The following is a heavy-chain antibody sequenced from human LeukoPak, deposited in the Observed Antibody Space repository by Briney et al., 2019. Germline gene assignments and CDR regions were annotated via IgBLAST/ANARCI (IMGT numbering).Heavy chain of an antibody. CDR3: ATDHQWQLLGY. V-gene: IGHV1-24*01. CDR1: GNTLSELS. CDR2: VDPEDDKN. D-gene: IGHD1-26*01. Sequence: ASVKVSCKVSGNTLSELSMHWVRQAPGKGLVWMGGVDPEDDKNIYAQKFQGRVTMTEDTSTDTAYMELSNLRSEDTAVYYCATDHQWQLLGYWGQGTLVTVSS. J-gene: IGHJ4*02.